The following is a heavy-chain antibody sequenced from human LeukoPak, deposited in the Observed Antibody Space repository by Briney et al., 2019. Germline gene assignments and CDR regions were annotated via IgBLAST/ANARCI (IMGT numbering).Heavy chain of an antibody. CDR2: IGIDSGNT. CDR1: GFTFSDYS. J-gene: IGHJ4*02. CDR3: ARDYKYAFDN. V-gene: IGHV3-48*01. D-gene: IGHD5-24*01. Sequence: GGSLRLFCAASGFTFSDYSMNLVRQAPGKGLEWISYIGIDSGNTNYADSVKGRFTISRDKAKNSLYLQMSRLRVEDTAVYYCARDYKYAFDNWGQGTLVTVPS.